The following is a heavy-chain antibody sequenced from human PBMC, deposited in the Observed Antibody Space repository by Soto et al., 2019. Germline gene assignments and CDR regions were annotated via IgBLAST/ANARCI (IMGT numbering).Heavy chain of an antibody. Sequence: EVQLVESGGGLVQPGRSLRLSCAASGFTFDDYAMHWVRQAPGKGLEWVSGISWNSGSIGYADSVKGRFTISRDNAKNSLYLHMNGLRAEDTALYYCAKGGQLLSEGGGYWGQGTLVTVSS. J-gene: IGHJ4*02. CDR3: AKGGQLLSEGGGY. D-gene: IGHD2-2*01. CDR2: ISWNSGSI. CDR1: GFTFDDYA. V-gene: IGHV3-9*01.